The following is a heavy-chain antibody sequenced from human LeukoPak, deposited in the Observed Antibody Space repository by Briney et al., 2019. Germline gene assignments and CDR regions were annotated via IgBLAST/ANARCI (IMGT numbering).Heavy chain of an antibody. CDR1: GFTLSSYA. Sequence: PGGSLRLSCAASGFTLSSYAMTWVRQAPGKGLEWVSDISGSTDNTHYADSVKGRFTISRDNSKNTLYLQMNSLRAEDAAVYYCARDPYSNFGRYFDCWGQGTLVTVSS. D-gene: IGHD4-11*01. J-gene: IGHJ4*02. CDR3: ARDPYSNFGRYFDC. CDR2: ISGSTDNT. V-gene: IGHV3-23*01.